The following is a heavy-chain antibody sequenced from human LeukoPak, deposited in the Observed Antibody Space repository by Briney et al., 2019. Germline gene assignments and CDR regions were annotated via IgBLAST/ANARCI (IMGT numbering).Heavy chain of an antibody. Sequence: PSETLSLTCTVSGGSISSYYWSWIRQPAGKGLEWIGRIDTSGNTNYNPSLKSRITVSVDTSKNQVSLKLSSVTAADTAVYYCARVISSSWYLNLPTYYYGMDVWGQGTTVTVSS. CDR1: GGSISSYY. CDR2: IDTSGNT. V-gene: IGHV4-4*07. CDR3: ARVISSSWYLNLPTYYYGMDV. D-gene: IGHD6-13*01. J-gene: IGHJ6*02.